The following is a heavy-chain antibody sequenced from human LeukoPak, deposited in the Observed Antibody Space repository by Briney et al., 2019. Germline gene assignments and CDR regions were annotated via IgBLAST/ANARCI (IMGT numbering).Heavy chain of an antibody. Sequence: GGSLRLSCAASGFTFSSYAMNWVRQAPGKGLEWVAVISYDGSNKYYADSVKGRFTISRDNSKNTLYLQMNSLRAEDTAVYYCARGPIDYWGQGTLVTVSS. V-gene: IGHV3-30-3*01. J-gene: IGHJ4*02. CDR1: GFTFSSYA. CDR3: ARGPIDY. CDR2: ISYDGSNK.